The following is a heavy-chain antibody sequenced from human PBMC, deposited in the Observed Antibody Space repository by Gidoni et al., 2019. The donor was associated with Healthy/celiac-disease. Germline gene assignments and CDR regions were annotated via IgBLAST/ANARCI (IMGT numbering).Heavy chain of an antibody. Sequence: QVQLVQSGAEVKKPGASVKVSCKASGYTFTSYDINWVRQAPGQGLEWMGWMNPNIGNTGYAQKFQGRVTMTRNTSISTAYMELSSLRSEDTAVYYCARVGKEDVLRLGWVDNWFDPWGQGTLVTVSS. CDR2: MNPNIGNT. D-gene: IGHD3-3*01. CDR3: ARVGKEDVLRLGWVDNWFDP. CDR1: GYTFTSYD. J-gene: IGHJ5*02. V-gene: IGHV1-8*01.